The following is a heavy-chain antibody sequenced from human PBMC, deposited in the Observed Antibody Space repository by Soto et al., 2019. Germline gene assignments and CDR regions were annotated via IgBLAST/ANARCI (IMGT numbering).Heavy chain of an antibody. V-gene: IGHV3-23*01. D-gene: IGHD1-1*01. J-gene: IGHJ4*02. CDR1: GFTFSTYA. CDR2: VSASGLNT. Sequence: GGSLRLSCAASGFTFSTYAMAWVRQAPGKGLEWVSGVSASGLNTDYADPVKGRFYISRDNSKNTLYLQMNSLRAEDTAVYFCAREGWNEERQDLDFWGQGTLVTVSS. CDR3: AREGWNEERQDLDF.